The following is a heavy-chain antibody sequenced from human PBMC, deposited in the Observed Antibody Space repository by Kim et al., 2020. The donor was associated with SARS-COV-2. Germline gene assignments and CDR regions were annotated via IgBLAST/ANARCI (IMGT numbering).Heavy chain of an antibody. J-gene: IGHJ4*02. CDR1: GFTFSSYA. Sequence: GGSLRLSCAASGFTFSSYAMSWVRQAPGKGLEWVSAISGSGGSTYYADSVKGRFTISRDNSKNTLYLQMNSLRAEDTAVYYCAKGNAAAPTLTPDYWGQGTLVTVSS. CDR2: ISGSGGST. CDR3: AKGNAAAPTLTPDY. D-gene: IGHD6-13*01. V-gene: IGHV3-23*01.